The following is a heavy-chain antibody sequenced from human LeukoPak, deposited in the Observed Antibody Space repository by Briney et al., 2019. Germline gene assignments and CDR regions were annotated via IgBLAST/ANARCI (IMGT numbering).Heavy chain of an antibody. D-gene: IGHD3-22*01. CDR3: ARSVGYYYDSSGYLDY. CDR2: IYHSGST. V-gene: IGHV4-4*02. Sequence: SETLSLTCAVSGVSISSSNWWSWVRQPPGKGLEWIGEIYHSGSTSYNPSLKSRVTISVDKSKNQFSLKLSSVTAADTAVYYCARSVGYYYDSSGYLDYWGQGTLVTVSS. CDR1: GVSISSSNW. J-gene: IGHJ4*02.